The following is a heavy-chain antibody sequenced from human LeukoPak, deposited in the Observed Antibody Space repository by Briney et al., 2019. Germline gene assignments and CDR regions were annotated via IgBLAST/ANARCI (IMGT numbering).Heavy chain of an antibody. CDR1: GGSFSGYY. V-gene: IGHV4-34*01. CDR2: INHSGST. D-gene: IGHD3-10*01. CDR3: AKSNGYGLVDI. J-gene: IGHJ3*02. Sequence: SETLSLTCAVYGGSFSGYYWSWIRQPPGKGPEWIGEINHSGSTYYSPSLRSRVTISLDTSRNQFSLKLNSVTAADTAVYYCAKSNGYGLVDIWGQGTMVTVSS.